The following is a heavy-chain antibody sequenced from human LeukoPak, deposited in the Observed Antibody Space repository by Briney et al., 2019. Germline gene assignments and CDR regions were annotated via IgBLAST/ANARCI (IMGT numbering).Heavy chain of an antibody. CDR1: GGSISSSSYY. V-gene: IGHV4-39*01. Sequence: PSETLSLTCTVSGGSISSSSYYWGWIRQPPGKGLEWIGSIYYSGSTYYNPSLKSRVTISVDTSKNQFSLKLSSVTAADTAVYYCARWRGKTYYDILTGYYKEGVWYWGQGTLVTVSS. CDR3: ARWRGKTYYDILTGYYKEGVWY. D-gene: IGHD3-9*01. CDR2: IYYSGST. J-gene: IGHJ4*02.